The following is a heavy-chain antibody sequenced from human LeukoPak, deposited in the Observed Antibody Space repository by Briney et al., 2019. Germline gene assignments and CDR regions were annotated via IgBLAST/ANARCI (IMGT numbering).Heavy chain of an antibody. J-gene: IGHJ4*02. V-gene: IGHV3-11*06. CDR3: ARSLPGRYFDWLPLYYFDY. D-gene: IGHD3-9*01. CDR1: GGSFSGYY. Sequence: LSLTCAVYGGSFSGYYWSWIRQPPGKGLEWVSYISSSSSYTNYADSVKGRFTISRDNAKNSLYLQMNSLRAEDTAVYYCARSLPGRYFDWLPLYYFDYWGQGTLVTVSS. CDR2: ISSSSSYT.